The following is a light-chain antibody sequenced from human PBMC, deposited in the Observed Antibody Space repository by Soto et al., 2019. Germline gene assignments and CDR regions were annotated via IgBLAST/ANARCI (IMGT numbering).Light chain of an antibody. Sequence: DIQLTQSHSTLSASVGDRVTLTCRASQSISSWLAWYQQKPGKAPKLLIYDASSLESGVPSRFSGSGSGTEFTLTISSLQPDDFATYYCQQYNSYSWTFGQGTKVDIK. CDR3: QQYNSYSWT. CDR2: DAS. CDR1: QSISSW. V-gene: IGKV1-5*01. J-gene: IGKJ1*01.